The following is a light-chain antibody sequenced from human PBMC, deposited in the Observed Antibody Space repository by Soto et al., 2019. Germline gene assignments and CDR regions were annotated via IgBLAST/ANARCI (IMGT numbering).Light chain of an antibody. V-gene: IGLV1-40*01. CDR3: QSYDSSLSGYVV. Sequence: QSVRTQPPSESGAPGQRVTISCTGSSSNIGAGYDVHWYQQLPGTAPKLLIYGNSSRPSGVPDRFSGSKSGTSASLAITGLQAEDEADYYCQSYDSSLSGYVVFGGGT. CDR2: GNS. CDR1: SSNIGAGYD. J-gene: IGLJ2*01.